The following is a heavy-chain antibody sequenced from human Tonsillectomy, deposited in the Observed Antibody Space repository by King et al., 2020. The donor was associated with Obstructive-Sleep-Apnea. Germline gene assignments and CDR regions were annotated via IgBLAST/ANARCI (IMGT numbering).Heavy chain of an antibody. Sequence: VQLVESGGGVVQPGRSLRLSCAASGFTFSSYSMHWVRQAPGRGLEWVSVISYDGINKDYADSVKGRFTISRDNSKNTLYLQMNSLRAEDTAVYFCVRDASPPPTIYGDYPDYWGQGTLVTVSS. CDR1: GFTFSSYS. D-gene: IGHD4-17*01. J-gene: IGHJ4*02. CDR3: VRDASPPPTIYGDYPDY. CDR2: ISYDGINK. V-gene: IGHV3-30*04.